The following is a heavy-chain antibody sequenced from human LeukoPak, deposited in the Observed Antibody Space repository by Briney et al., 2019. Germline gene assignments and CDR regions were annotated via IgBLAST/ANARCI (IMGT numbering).Heavy chain of an antibody. CDR2: IYYSGST. V-gene: IGHV4-59*01. CDR1: GGSISSYY. CDR3: AKGPLWNQLPYGFFDY. J-gene: IGHJ4*02. Sequence: PSETLSLTCTVSGGSISSYYWSWIRQPPGKGLEWIGYIYYSGSTNYNPSLKSRVTISVDTSKNQFSLKLSSVTAADTAVYYCAKGPLWNQLPYGFFDYWGQGTLVTVSS. D-gene: IGHD2-2*01.